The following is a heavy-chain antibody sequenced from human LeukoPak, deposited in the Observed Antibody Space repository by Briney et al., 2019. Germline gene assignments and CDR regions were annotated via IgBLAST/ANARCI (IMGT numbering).Heavy chain of an antibody. CDR3: ARDRYCGGGNCYHLNYFDY. J-gene: IGHJ4*02. D-gene: IGHD2-15*01. V-gene: IGHV1-2*02. CDR1: GYTFTGYY. Sequence: ASVKVSCKASGYTFTGYYMHWVRQAPGQGLEWMGWINPNSGGTNYAQKFQGRVTMTRDTSISTAYMELSRLRSDDTAVYYCARDRYCGGGNCYHLNYFDYWGQGTLVTVSS. CDR2: INPNSGGT.